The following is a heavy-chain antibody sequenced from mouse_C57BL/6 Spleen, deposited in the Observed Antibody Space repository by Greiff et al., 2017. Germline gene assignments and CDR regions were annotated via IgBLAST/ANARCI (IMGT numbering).Heavy chain of an antibody. CDR1: GYTFTSYW. V-gene: IGHV1-69*01. Sequence: VQLQQPGAELVMPGASVKLSCKASGYTFTSYWMHWVKQRPGQGLEWIGEIDPSDSYTNYNQKFKGKSTLTVDKSSSTAYMQLSSLTSEDSAVYYCARSRGLDYWGQGTTLTVSS. J-gene: IGHJ2*01. CDR2: IDPSDSYT. CDR3: ARSRGLDY.